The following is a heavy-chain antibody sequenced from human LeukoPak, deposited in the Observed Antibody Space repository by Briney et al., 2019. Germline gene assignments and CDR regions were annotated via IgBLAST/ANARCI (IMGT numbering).Heavy chain of an antibody. V-gene: IGHV1-69*05. CDR3: ARGNYYYYYMDV. Sequence: ASVKVSCKTSGGTFSLYAVSWVRQAPGQGLEWMGGIIPIFGTTNYAQNFQGRVTITTDESTSTAYMELSSLRPEETAVYYCARGNYYYYYMDVWGKGTTATVS. J-gene: IGHJ6*03. CDR2: IIPIFGTT. CDR1: GGTFSLYA.